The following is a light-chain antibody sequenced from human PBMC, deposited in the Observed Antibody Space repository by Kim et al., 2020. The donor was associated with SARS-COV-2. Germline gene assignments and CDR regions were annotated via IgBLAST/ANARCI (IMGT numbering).Light chain of an antibody. J-gene: IGLJ2*01. V-gene: IGLV2-11*01. Sequence: QSALTQPRSVSGSPGQSVTISCTGTSSDIGAYNYVSWFQLHPGKAPRLIIHDVNKRPSGVPDPFSGSKSGNTASLTVSGLQPEDEGDYYCYSYAGYPLKRLFGGGTQLTVL. CDR1: SSDIGAYNY. CDR3: YSYAGYPLKRL. CDR2: DVN.